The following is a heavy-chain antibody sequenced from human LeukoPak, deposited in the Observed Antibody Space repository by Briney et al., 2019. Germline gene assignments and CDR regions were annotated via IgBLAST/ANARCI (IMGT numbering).Heavy chain of an antibody. CDR1: GYTFTSYY. V-gene: IGHV1-46*01. D-gene: IGHD2-2*01. J-gene: IGHJ3*02. Sequence: ASVKVSCKASGYTFTSYYMHWVRQAPGQGLEWMGIINPSGGSTSYAQKFQGRVTMTRDTSTSTVYMELSSLRSEDTAVYYCASEGIVVVPAAAFDIWGQGTMATVSS. CDR3: ASEGIVVVPAAAFDI. CDR2: INPSGGST.